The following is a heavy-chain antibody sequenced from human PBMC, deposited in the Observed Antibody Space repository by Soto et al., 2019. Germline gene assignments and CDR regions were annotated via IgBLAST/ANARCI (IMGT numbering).Heavy chain of an antibody. Sequence: EVQLLESGGGLVQPGGSLRLSCAASGFTFSSYAMSWVRQAPGKGLEWVSAISGSGGSTYYADSVKGRFTISRDNSKNTLYLQMNSLRAEDTAVYYCAKHINDYIWGSFIFGVGFDYWGQGTLVTVSS. CDR2: ISGSGGST. D-gene: IGHD3-16*01. CDR1: GFTFSSYA. J-gene: IGHJ4*02. V-gene: IGHV3-23*01. CDR3: AKHINDYIWGSFIFGVGFDY.